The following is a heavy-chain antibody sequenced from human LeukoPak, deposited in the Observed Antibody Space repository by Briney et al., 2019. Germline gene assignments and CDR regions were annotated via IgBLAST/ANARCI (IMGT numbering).Heavy chain of an antibody. D-gene: IGHD6-13*01. V-gene: IGHV1-2*02. CDR1: TYTFTGYY. Sequence: ASVKVSCKASTYTFTGYYMHWVRQAPGQGLEWMGWINPITGATNYAQRLQGRVTMTTDTSTSTAYMELRSLRSDDTAVYFCARDSHIAGVAYYFDYWGQGTLVTVSS. CDR3: ARDSHIAGVAYYFDY. CDR2: INPITGAT. J-gene: IGHJ4*02.